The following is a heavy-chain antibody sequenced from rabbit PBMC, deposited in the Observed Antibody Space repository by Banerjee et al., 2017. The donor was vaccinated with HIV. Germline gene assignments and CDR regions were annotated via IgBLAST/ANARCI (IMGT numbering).Heavy chain of an antibody. Sequence: QEQLEESGGDLVKPEGSLTLTCTASGFSFTNKYVMCWVRQAPGKGLEWIACINTISGDTVYATWAKGRFTISKTSSTTVTLQMTSLTAADTATYFCARGAGSGYRLDLWGPGTLVTVS. CDR3: ARGAGSGYRLDL. V-gene: IGHV1S45*01. J-gene: IGHJ3*01. D-gene: IGHD8-1*01. CDR1: GFSFTNKYV. CDR2: INTISGDT.